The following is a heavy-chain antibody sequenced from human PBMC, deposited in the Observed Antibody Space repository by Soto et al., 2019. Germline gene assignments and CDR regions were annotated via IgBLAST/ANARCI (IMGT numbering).Heavy chain of an antibody. CDR1: GFTFSNYL. CDR3: AREKRANGYFDY. CDR2: IKQDGSEK. Sequence: EVQLLESGGGLVQPGGSLRLSCAASGFTFSNYLMSWVRQAPGKGLEWVANIKQDGSEKYYVGSVNGRFTISRDNAKNSLYLQMNSLRADDTAVYYCAREKRANGYFDYWGQGTLVTVSS. J-gene: IGHJ4*02. D-gene: IGHD6-25*01. V-gene: IGHV3-7*01.